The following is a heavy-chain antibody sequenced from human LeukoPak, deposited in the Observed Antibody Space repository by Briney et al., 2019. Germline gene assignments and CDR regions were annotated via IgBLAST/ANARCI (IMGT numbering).Heavy chain of an antibody. D-gene: IGHD3-10*01. V-gene: IGHV1-46*01. J-gene: IGHJ4*02. CDR3: ARATYYSGSGTPPDY. CDR2: INPSGGST. CDR1: GYTFTSYY. Sequence: ASVTVSCKASGYTFTSYYMHWVRQAPGQGLEWMGIINPSGGSTSYAQKFQGRVTMTRDTSTSTVYMELSSLRSDDTAVYYCARATYYSGSGTPPDYWGQGTLVTVSS.